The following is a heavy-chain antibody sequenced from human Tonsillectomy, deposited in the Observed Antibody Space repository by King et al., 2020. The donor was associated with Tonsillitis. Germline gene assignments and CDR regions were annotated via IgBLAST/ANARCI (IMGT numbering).Heavy chain of an antibody. CDR3: AKEYGDYPVGFGH. D-gene: IGHD4-17*01. J-gene: IGHJ5*02. V-gene: IGHV3-23*04. CDR1: GFPFSSYA. CDR2: IGGSGGST. Sequence: VQLVESGGGFVQPGGSLRLSCAASGFPFSSYAMGWVRQAPGKGLEWVSSIGGSGGSTYYADSVKGRFTISRDNSKNTLYLQMNSLRAEDTAVYFCAKEYGDYPVGFGHWGQGTRVNVAS.